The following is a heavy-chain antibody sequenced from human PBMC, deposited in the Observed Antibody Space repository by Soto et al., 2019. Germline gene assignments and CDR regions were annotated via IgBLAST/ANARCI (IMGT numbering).Heavy chain of an antibody. CDR3: ALAEYVRSGYVWRRVVWFDP. CDR1: GFSLSTSGVG. CDR2: IYWDDDK. Sequence: SGPTLVNPTQTLTLTCTFSGFSLSTSGVGVGWMRQPPGKALEWLALIYWDDDKRYSPSLKSRLTITKDTSKNQVVLTMTNMDPVDTATYYCALAEYVRSGYVWRRVVWFDPWGQGTMGTVST. J-gene: IGHJ5*02. V-gene: IGHV2-5*02. D-gene: IGHD3-22*01.